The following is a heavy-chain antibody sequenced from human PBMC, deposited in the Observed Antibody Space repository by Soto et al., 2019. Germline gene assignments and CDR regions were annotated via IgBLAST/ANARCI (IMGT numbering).Heavy chain of an antibody. D-gene: IGHD6-6*01. CDR3: AKDQQLVGVHDAFDI. CDR2: ISGSGGST. CDR1: GFTFSSYA. Sequence: GESLKISCAASGFTFSSYAMSWVRQAPGKGLEWVSAISGSGGSTYYADSVKGRFTISRDNSKNTLYLQMNSLRAEDTAVYYCAKDQQLVGVHDAFDIWGQGTMVTVSS. J-gene: IGHJ3*02. V-gene: IGHV3-23*01.